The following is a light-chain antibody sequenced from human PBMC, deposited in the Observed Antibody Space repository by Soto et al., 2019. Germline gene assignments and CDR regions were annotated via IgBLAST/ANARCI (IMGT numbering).Light chain of an antibody. CDR2: DAS. CDR3: QQFSSYPLT. V-gene: IGKV3-20*01. J-gene: IGKJ4*01. CDR1: QTVSNNY. Sequence: EFVLTQSPGTLSLSPGERATLSCRASQTVSNNYLAWYQQTPGQAPRLLIYDASSMATGIPDRFSGGGSGTDFTLTISRLEPEDFAVYCCQQFSSYPLTFGGGTKVELK.